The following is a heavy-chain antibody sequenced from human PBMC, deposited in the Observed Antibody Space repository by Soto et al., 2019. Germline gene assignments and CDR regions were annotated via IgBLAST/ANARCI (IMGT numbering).Heavy chain of an antibody. Sequence: SETLSLTCTVSGGSISSYYWSWIRQPPGKGLEWIGYIYYSGSTNYNPSLKSRVTISVDTSKNQFSLKLSSVTAADTAVYYCARQDYGDPRVFGYWGQGTLVTVSS. CDR2: IYYSGST. CDR3: ARQDYGDPRVFGY. D-gene: IGHD4-17*01. CDR1: GGSISSYY. J-gene: IGHJ4*02. V-gene: IGHV4-59*08.